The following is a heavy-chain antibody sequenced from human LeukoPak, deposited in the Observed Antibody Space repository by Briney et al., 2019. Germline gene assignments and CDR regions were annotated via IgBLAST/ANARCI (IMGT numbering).Heavy chain of an antibody. CDR3: ARDDFPAAGAFDP. J-gene: IGHJ5*02. V-gene: IGHV1-46*01. D-gene: IGHD6-13*01. Sequence: ASVTVSCKASGYTFTSYYMHWVRQAPGQGLEWMGIINPSGGSTSYAQKFQGRVTMTRDMSTSTVYMELSSLRSEDTAVYYCARDDFPAAGAFDPWGQGTLVTVSS. CDR1: GYTFTSYY. CDR2: INPSGGST.